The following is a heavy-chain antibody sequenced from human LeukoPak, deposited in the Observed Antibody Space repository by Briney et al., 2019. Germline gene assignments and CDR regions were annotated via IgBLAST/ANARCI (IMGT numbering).Heavy chain of an antibody. J-gene: IGHJ4*02. Sequence: ASVKVSCKGSGHTFSSYGISWVRQAPGQGLEWMGWISAYNGNTNYAQKLQGRVAMTTDTSTSTAYMELRSLRSDDTAVYYCARGGGYSGYDSLDYWGQGTLVAVSS. CDR1: GHTFSSYG. CDR2: ISAYNGNT. D-gene: IGHD5-12*01. CDR3: ARGGGYSGYDSLDY. V-gene: IGHV1-18*01.